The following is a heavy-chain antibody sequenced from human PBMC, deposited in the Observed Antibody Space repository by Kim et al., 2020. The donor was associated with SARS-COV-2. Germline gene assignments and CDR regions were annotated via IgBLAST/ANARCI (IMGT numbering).Heavy chain of an antibody. V-gene: IGHV4-59*01. Sequence: NYNPSLKSRVTISVDTSKNQFSLKLSSVTAADTAVYYCAREAYGDSEFDPWGQGTLVTVSS. D-gene: IGHD4-17*01. CDR3: AREAYGDSEFDP. J-gene: IGHJ5*02.